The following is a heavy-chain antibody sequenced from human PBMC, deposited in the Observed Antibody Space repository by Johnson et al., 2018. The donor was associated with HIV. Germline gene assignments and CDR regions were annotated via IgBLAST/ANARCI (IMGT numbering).Heavy chain of an antibody. Sequence: QVQLVESGGGVVQPGRSLRLSCAASGFTFSSYGMHWVRQDPGKGLEWVAVISYDGSNKYYADSVKGRFTISRDNSKNTLYLQMNSLRAEDTAVYYCVKGIDSSSWYAFDIWGQGTMVTVSS. J-gene: IGHJ3*02. CDR3: VKGIDSSSWYAFDI. V-gene: IGHV3-30*18. CDR2: ISYDGSNK. D-gene: IGHD6-13*01. CDR1: GFTFSSYG.